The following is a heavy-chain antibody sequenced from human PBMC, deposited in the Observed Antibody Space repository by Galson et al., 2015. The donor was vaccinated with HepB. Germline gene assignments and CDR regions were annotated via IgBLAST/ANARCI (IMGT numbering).Heavy chain of an antibody. Sequence: SLRLSCAASGFTFSSYGMHWVRQAPGKGLEWVSVIWYDGSNKDYADSVKGRFTISRDNSKNTLYLQMNSLRAEDTAVYYCARELARAWRGGSRYWSPDYWGQGTLVTVSS. CDR2: IWYDGSNK. V-gene: IGHV3-33*08. CDR3: ARELARAWRGGSRYWSPDY. J-gene: IGHJ4*02. CDR1: GFTFSSYG. D-gene: IGHD6-13*01.